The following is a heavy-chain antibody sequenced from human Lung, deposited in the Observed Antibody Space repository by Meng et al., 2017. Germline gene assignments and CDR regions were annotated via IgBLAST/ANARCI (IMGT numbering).Heavy chain of an antibody. V-gene: IGHV3-21*01. D-gene: IGHD5/OR15-5a*01. CDR1: GFTFSSYS. J-gene: IGHJ6*02. CDR2: ISSSSSYI. CDR3: ASFVYLYYYYGMDV. Sequence: GESLKISCAASGFTFSSYSMNWVRQAPGKGLEWVSSISSSSSYIYYADSVKGRFTISRDNAKNSLYLQMNSLRAEDTAVYYCASFVYLYYYYGMDVWGQGTTVTVSS.